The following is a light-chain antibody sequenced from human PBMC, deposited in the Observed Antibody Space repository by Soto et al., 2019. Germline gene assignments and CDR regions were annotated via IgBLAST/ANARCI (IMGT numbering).Light chain of an antibody. CDR1: QSVSSSY. V-gene: IGKV3-20*01. CDR3: QQYGSSST. CDR2: GAS. Sequence: EIVLTQSPGTLSLSPVEIATLSCMASQSVSSSYLAWYQQKPGQAPRLLIYGASSRAIGIPDRFSGSGSGTDFTLTSSRLETEDFAVYYCQQYGSSSTFGQGTRLDIK. J-gene: IGKJ5*01.